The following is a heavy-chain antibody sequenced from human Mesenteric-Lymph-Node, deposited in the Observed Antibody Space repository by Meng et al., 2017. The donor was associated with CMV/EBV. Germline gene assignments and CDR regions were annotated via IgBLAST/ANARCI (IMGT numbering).Heavy chain of an antibody. Sequence: SCAASGFTFSDYYMSWIRQAPGKGLEWVAFISHDGRKKDYADSVKGRFTISRDNSKNTLYVQMNSLRAEDTAVYFCARGDTWMSSPPAWGQGALVTVSS. CDR2: ISHDGRKK. V-gene: IGHV3-30*03. CDR3: ARGDTWMSSPPA. J-gene: IGHJ5*02. CDR1: GFTFSDYY. D-gene: IGHD1-20*01.